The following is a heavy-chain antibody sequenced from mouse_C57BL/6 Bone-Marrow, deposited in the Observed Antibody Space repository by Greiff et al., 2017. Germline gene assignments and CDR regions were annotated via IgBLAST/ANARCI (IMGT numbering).Heavy chain of an antibody. V-gene: IGHV1-18*01. CDR1: GYTFTDYN. Sequence: EVQLQQSGPELVKPGASVKIPCTASGYTFTDYNMDWVKQSHGKSLEWIGDINPNNGGTIYNQKFKGKATLTVDKSSSTAYMELRSLTSEDTSVYYCARYDYDAWFAYWGQGTLVTVSA. CDR2: INPNNGGT. D-gene: IGHD2-4*01. J-gene: IGHJ3*01. CDR3: ARYDYDAWFAY.